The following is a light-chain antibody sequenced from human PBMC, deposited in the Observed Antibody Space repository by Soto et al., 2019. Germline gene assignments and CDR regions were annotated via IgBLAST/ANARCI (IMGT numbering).Light chain of an antibody. J-gene: IGKJ5*01. Sequence: EIVLTQSPGTLSLSPGERATLSCRASQSVSNNYLAWYQQKPGQAPRLLIYGASNRATGIPDRFSGSGSGTDFTLTISSLQPEDFATYYCQQYNSYPITFGQGTRLEIK. CDR3: QQYNSYPIT. V-gene: IGKV3-20*01. CDR1: QSVSNNY. CDR2: GAS.